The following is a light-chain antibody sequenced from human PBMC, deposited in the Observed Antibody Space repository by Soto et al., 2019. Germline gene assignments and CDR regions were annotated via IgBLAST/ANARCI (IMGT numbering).Light chain of an antibody. Sequence: DIEVTQSPSSLSASLGDRVTITCRAIQAIGVYLAWFQQQPGKVPKLLIYAASALQSGVPSRFSGSGSGTDFTLTISSLQPEDIATYYCQKYNSAPLTFGGGTKVQI. V-gene: IGKV1-27*01. CDR2: AAS. CDR1: QAIGVY. J-gene: IGKJ4*01. CDR3: QKYNSAPLT.